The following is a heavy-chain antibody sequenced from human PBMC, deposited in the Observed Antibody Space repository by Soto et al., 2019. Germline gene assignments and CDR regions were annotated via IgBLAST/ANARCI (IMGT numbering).Heavy chain of an antibody. V-gene: IGHV3-33*01. CDR1: GFTFSSYG. CDR3: AREGWEYQLLLAPNYYYGTDV. D-gene: IGHD2-2*01. CDR2: IWYDGSNK. Sequence: GGSLRLSCAASGFTFSSYGMHWVRQAPGKGLEWVAVIWYDGSNKYYADSVKGRFTISRDNSKNTLYLQMNSLRAEDTAVYYCAREGWEYQLLLAPNYYYGTDVWGQGTTVTVSS. J-gene: IGHJ6*02.